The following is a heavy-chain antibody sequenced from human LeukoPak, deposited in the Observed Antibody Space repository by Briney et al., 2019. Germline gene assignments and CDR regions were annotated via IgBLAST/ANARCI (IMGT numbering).Heavy chain of an antibody. CDR2: IYPGDSET. Sequence: GESLKISCKASGYTFITYWIGWVRQMPGKGLEWMGIIYPGDSETRYSPSFQGQVTISADKSISTAYLQWSSLKASDTAMYYCARRLEAVAGHTTFDYWGQGTLVTVSS. CDR3: ARRLEAVAGHTTFDY. V-gene: IGHV5-51*01. J-gene: IGHJ4*02. D-gene: IGHD6-19*01. CDR1: GYTFITYW.